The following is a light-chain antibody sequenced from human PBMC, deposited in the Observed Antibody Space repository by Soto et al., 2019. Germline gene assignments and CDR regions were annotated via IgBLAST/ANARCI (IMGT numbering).Light chain of an antibody. V-gene: IGKV3-20*01. J-gene: IGKJ1*01. CDR2: GAS. CDR1: QSVSNNY. CDR3: QQYGSSGT. Sequence: EIVLKQYPGTLSRSPGERATLSCRASQSVSNNYLAWYQQKPGQAPRLLIYGASNRATGIPDRFSGSGSGTDFTLTISRLEPEDFAVYYCQQYGSSGTFGQGTKVDIK.